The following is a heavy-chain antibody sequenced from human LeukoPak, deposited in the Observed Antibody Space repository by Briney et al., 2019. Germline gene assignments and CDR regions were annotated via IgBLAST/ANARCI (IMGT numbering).Heavy chain of an antibody. J-gene: IGHJ4*02. CDR1: GFTFSSYG. Sequence: GGSLRLSCAASGFTFSSYGMHWVRQAPGKGLEWVAFIRGDGSNKYYADSVKGRFTISRDNSKNTLYLQINSLRAEDKAVYYCATPFELLWFGELLYPFDYWGQGTLVTVSS. V-gene: IGHV3-30*02. CDR2: IRGDGSNK. CDR3: ATPFELLWFGELLYPFDY. D-gene: IGHD3-10*01.